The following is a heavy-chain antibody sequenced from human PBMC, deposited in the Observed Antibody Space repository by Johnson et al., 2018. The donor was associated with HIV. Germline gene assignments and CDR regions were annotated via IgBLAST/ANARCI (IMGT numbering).Heavy chain of an antibody. J-gene: IGHJ3*02. V-gene: IGHV3-30*19. Sequence: QVQLVESGGGVVQPGRSLRLSCAASGFTFSDYGIHWVRQAPGKGLEWVAVVSYDGSNKYYADSVKGRFTISRDNSKNTLYLQMNSLRAEDTAVYYCARVQVAMATIGYAFDIWGQGTMVTVSS. CDR2: VSYDGSNK. D-gene: IGHD5-12*01. CDR1: GFTFSDYG. CDR3: ARVQVAMATIGYAFDI.